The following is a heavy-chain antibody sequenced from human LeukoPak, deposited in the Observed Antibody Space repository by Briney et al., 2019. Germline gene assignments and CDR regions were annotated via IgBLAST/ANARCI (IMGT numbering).Heavy chain of an antibody. J-gene: IGHJ4*02. CDR1: GASISSYY. D-gene: IGHD6-13*01. CDR2: IYYTGST. Sequence: SETLSLTCTVSGASISSYYWSWIRQPPGKGLEWIGYIYYTGSTDYNPSLKSRVAISVDTSKNQFSLKLSSVTAADTAVYYCARGSKAAPGTFDYWGQGTLVTVSS. V-gene: IGHV4-59*01. CDR3: ARGSKAAPGTFDY.